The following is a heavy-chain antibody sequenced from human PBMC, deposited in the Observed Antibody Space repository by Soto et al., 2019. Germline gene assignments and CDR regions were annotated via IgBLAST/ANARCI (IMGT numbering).Heavy chain of an antibody. CDR2: INTYNGMT. CDR3: AKAPRGEMATD. D-gene: IGHD5-12*01. Sequence: QVQLVQSGGEVKKPGASGTVSCKASGYTFINYHITWVRQAPGQGLEWMAWINTYNGMTDYAQRFQGRVTMTRDTSTSTADMERRNLGYDDTAVYFCAKAPRGEMATDWGQGTLVTVSS. J-gene: IGHJ4*02. V-gene: IGHV1-18*01. CDR1: GYTFINYH.